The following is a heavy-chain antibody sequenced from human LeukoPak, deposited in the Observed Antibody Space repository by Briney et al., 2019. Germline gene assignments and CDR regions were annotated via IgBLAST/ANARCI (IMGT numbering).Heavy chain of an antibody. CDR2: ISYDGSNK. CDR3: ATSRTFDY. J-gene: IGHJ4*02. V-gene: IGHV3-30*03. D-gene: IGHD1-1*01. Sequence: PGRSLRLSCAASGFTFSSYGMHWVRQAPGKGLEWVAVISYDGSNKYYADSVKGRFTISRDNAKNTVYLQMNSLRAEDTAVYYCATSRTFDYWGQGTLVTVSS. CDR1: GFTFSSYG.